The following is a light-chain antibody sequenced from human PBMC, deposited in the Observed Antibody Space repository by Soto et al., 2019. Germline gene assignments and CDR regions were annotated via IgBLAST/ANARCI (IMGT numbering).Light chain of an antibody. Sequence: QSALTQPASVSGSPGQSITISCTGTSSDVGAYKYVSWYQQHPGKAPKLMIYDVSDRPSGVSNRFSGSKSGNTASLTISGLQADDEADYYCSSYTSSFSYVFGTGTKVTVL. J-gene: IGLJ1*01. CDR2: DVS. V-gene: IGLV2-14*01. CDR1: SSDVGAYKY. CDR3: SSYTSSFSYV.